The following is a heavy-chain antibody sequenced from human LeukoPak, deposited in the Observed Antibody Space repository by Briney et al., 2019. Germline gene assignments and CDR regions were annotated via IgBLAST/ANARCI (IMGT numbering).Heavy chain of an antibody. CDR2: IYDSGSA. CDR1: GGYICSYQ. D-gene: IGHD3-22*01. J-gene: IGHJ4*01. Sequence: SDTLSLTCTVSGGYICSYQWSWLRQPPGKRLEWIGNIYDSGSANYNLSLKSRVVISVDTSKNQFSLNLTPVTAADTAVYYCARVRYSDSSVLTRKRSYYFYYCGHRTLGAVSS. V-gene: IGHV4-59*07. CDR3: ARVRYSDSSVLTRKRSYYFYY.